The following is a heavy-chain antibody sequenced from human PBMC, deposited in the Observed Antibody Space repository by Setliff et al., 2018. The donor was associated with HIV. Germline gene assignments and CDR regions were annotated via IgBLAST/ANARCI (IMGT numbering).Heavy chain of an antibody. V-gene: IGHV1-18*01. CDR2: ISGYNGDT. Sequence: GASVKVSCKASGYTFSSYGISWVRQAPGQGLEWMGWISGYNGDTNYAQKFQGRVTMTTDTSTNTAYMELNSLRSDDTAVYYCARQLSNSLDYWGQGTLVTVSS. CDR3: ARQLSNSLDY. J-gene: IGHJ4*02. CDR1: GYTFSSYG. D-gene: IGHD7-27*01.